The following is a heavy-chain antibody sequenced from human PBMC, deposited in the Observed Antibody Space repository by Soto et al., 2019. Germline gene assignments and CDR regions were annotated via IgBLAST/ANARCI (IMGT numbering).Heavy chain of an antibody. Sequence: ASVKVSCKASGYTFTNYGISWIRQAPGQGLEWMGIINPNGGDTTYAQKFQGRVTMTRDTSTSTVYMEVSRLRSEDTALYYCARGPYSYGLLFSLANWGQGTLVTVAS. J-gene: IGHJ4*02. CDR1: GYTFTNYG. CDR3: ARGPYSYGLLFSLAN. V-gene: IGHV1-46*01. D-gene: IGHD5-18*01. CDR2: INPNGGDT.